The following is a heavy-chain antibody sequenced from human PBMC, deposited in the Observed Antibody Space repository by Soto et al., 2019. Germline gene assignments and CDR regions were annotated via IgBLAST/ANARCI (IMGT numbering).Heavy chain of an antibody. CDR1: GYTFNTYG. V-gene: IGHV1-18*01. CDR2: ISAYDGKT. Sequence: ASVKVSCKTSGYTFNTYGSNWVRQAPGQGLELMGWISAYDGKTTYAEKFQGRVTMTTDTSTTTAYMELSSLGSDDTAVYYCARLPDYFTRSGYYYGVDYWGQGTLVTVPQ. D-gene: IGHD3-22*01. CDR3: ARLPDYFTRSGYYYGVDY. J-gene: IGHJ4*02.